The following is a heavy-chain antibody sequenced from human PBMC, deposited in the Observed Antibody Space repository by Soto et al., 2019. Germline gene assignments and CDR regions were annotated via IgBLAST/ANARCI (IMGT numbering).Heavy chain of an antibody. D-gene: IGHD2-15*01. CDR3: ARGGGSPDY. Sequence: QVQLQESGPGLVKPSETLSLTCTVSGGSISSHYWSWIRQPPGMGLEYIGYIDNSGSTNYNPSLQSRVPISVDTSKNQFSLKLSSVTAADTAVYFCARGGGSPDYWGQGTLVTVSS. CDR2: IDNSGST. V-gene: IGHV4-59*11. J-gene: IGHJ4*02. CDR1: GGSISSHY.